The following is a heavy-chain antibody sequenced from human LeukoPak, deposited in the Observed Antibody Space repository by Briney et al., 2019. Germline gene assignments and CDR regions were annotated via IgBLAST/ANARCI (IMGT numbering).Heavy chain of an antibody. J-gene: IGHJ4*02. CDR1: GFSFTTYW. Sequence: GESLRLSCAASGFSFTTYWMSWVRQAPGKGLEWVANIKQDGTEKYYVDSVKGRFTTSRDNAKNSLYLQMNSLRAEDTAVYYCARVRYFDWLGPFDYWGQGTLVTVSS. V-gene: IGHV3-7*01. CDR3: ARVRYFDWLGPFDY. D-gene: IGHD3-9*01. CDR2: IKQDGTEK.